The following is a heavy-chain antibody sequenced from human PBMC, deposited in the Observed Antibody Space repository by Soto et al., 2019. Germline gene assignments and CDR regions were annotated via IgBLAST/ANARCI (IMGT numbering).Heavy chain of an antibody. Sequence: SGPTLVNPTETLTLTCTFSGFSLTTYGVAVGWVRQPPGKPLEWLALIYWDDDRRYSPSLKSRLTITKDTSKNHVVLTMANMDPVDTATYYCAHRLTLNSNWNYGRFDYWGQGTLVTVSS. D-gene: IGHD1-7*01. CDR1: GFSLTTYGVA. V-gene: IGHV2-5*02. J-gene: IGHJ4*02. CDR2: IYWDDDR. CDR3: AHRLTLNSNWNYGRFDY.